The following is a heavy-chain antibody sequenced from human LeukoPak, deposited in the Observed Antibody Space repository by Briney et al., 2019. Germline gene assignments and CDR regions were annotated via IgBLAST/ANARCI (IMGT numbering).Heavy chain of an antibody. CDR2: INSDGSST. Sequence: GGSLRLSCVASGFMFSSYWMHWVRQVPGRGLVWVSHINSDGSSTDYADSVKGRFTISRDNAKNTLYLQMNSLRVEDTAVYYCASGGSGWSHYYYFDYWGQGTLVTVSS. D-gene: IGHD6-19*01. CDR1: GFMFSSYW. CDR3: ASGGSGWSHYYYFDY. J-gene: IGHJ4*02. V-gene: IGHV3-74*01.